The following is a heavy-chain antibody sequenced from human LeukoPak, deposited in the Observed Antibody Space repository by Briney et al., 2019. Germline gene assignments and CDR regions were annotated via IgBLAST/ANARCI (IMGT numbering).Heavy chain of an antibody. CDR2: IYYSGST. CDR3: ARLSGDDWESFYDF. CDR1: GGSISTDY. V-gene: IGHV4-59*01. J-gene: IGHJ4*02. Sequence: PSETLSLTCTVSGGSISTDYWNWIRQPPGKGLEWVGYIYYSGSTNYNPSLMSGVTISVDTSKKQFSLKLSSVTAADTAGYYCARLSGDDWESFYDFWGQGALVTVSS. D-gene: IGHD5-12*01.